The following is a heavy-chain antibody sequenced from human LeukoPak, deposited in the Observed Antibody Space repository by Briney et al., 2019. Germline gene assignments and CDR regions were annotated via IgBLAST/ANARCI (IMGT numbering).Heavy chain of an antibody. CDR1: GFTFSSHT. CDR3: AKNYYDSSGARPNDY. V-gene: IGHV3-30*02. D-gene: IGHD3-22*01. Sequence: PGGSLRLSCAASGFTFSSHTMNWVRQAPGKGLEWVAFIRYDGSNKYYADSVKGRFTISRDNSKNTLYLQMNSLRAEDTAVYYCAKNYYDSSGARPNDYWGQGTLVTVSS. J-gene: IGHJ4*02. CDR2: IRYDGSNK.